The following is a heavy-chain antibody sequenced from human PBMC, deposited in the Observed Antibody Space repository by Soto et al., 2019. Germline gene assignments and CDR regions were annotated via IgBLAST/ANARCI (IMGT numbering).Heavy chain of an antibody. CDR1: GFSFTSYD. CDR2: MNANNGNT. J-gene: IGHJ3*01. D-gene: IGHD3-9*01. V-gene: IGHV1-8*02. CDR3: ARYFVSRDTRAFDL. Sequence: ASVKVSCKASGFSFTSYDIEWVRQAAGQGFEWMGWMNANNGNTGYVQKFQGRVTFTRDTSISTAYMELSSLRSDDTAVYYCARYFVSRDTRAFDLWGQGTEVTVSS.